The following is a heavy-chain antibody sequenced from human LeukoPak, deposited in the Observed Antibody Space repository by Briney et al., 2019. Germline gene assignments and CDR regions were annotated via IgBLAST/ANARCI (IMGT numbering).Heavy chain of an antibody. J-gene: IGHJ5*02. CDR1: GGSFSGYY. CDR3: ARHNNIYCSGGSCYSGWFDP. V-gene: IGHV4-34*01. CDR2: INHSGST. D-gene: IGHD2-15*01. Sequence: SETLSLTCAVYGGSFSGYYWSWIRQPPGKGLEWIGEINHSGSTNYNPSLKSRVTISLDTSKNQVSLKLTSVTAADTAVYYCARHNNIYCSGGSCYSGWFDPWGQGTLVTVSS.